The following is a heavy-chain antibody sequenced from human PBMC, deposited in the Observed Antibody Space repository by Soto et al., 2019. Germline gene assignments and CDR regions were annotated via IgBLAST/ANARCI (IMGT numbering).Heavy chain of an antibody. D-gene: IGHD3-22*01. CDR2: INPSGGST. J-gene: IGHJ3*02. CDR3: ARGPGGPYYYDSSGYPQSHDAFDI. Sequence: ASVKVSCKASGYTFTSYYMHWVRQAPGQGLEWMGIINPSGGSTSYAQKFQGRVTMTRDTSTSTVYMELSSLRSEDTAVYYCARGPGGPYYYDSSGYPQSHDAFDIWGQGTMVTVSS. CDR1: GYTFTSYY. V-gene: IGHV1-46*03.